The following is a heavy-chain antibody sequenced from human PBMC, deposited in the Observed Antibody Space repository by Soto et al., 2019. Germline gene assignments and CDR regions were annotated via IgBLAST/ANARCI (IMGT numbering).Heavy chain of an antibody. CDR1: GFTFSSYG. Sequence: GGSLRLSCAASGFTFSSYGMHWVRQAPGKGLEWVAVISYDGSNKYYADSVKGRFTISRDNSKNTLYLQLNSLRAEDPAVYYSVKDLVRAQRAGCPRFEYWGQGTPVTASS. CDR2: ISYDGSNK. D-gene: IGHD6-25*01. CDR3: VKDLVRAQRAGCPRFEY. J-gene: IGHJ4*02. V-gene: IGHV3-30*18.